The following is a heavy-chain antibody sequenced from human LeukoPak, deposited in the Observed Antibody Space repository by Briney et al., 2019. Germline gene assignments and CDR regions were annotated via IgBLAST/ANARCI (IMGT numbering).Heavy chain of an antibody. J-gene: IGHJ4*02. V-gene: IGHV3-7*01. D-gene: IGHD1-20*01. CDR3: ARAGSNWNYVY. CDR1: GFTFNNFL. Sequence: GGSLRLSCAATGFTFNNFLMSWVRHVPGRGLEWVANIKQDGGERYYADSVKGRFTISRDNAKNSLFLQMNSLKVEDTGVYFYARAGSNWNYVYWGQGTLVTVSS. CDR2: IKQDGGER.